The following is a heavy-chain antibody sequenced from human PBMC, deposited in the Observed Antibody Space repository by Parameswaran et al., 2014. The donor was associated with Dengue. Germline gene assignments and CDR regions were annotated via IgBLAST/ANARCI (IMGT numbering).Heavy chain of an antibody. V-gene: IGHV1-2*02. D-gene: IGHD2-21*01. CDR3: ARVYCDGKDCWLSRLDY. J-gene: IGHJ4*02. Sequence: WVRQAPGQGLEWMGWINPKSGGTNYAQKFQGRVTMTRDTSLSIFYMELTRLRADDTATYYCARVYCDGKDCWLSRLDYWGQGTLVTVSS. CDR2: INPKSGGT.